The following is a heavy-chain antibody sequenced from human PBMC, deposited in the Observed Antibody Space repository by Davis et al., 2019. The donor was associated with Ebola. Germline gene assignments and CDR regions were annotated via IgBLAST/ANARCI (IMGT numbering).Heavy chain of an antibody. CDR2: FSYGDNTY. CDR3: ARPWYSGTYYDAYDI. Sequence: SETLSLTCTVSGASISSRSYYWGWIRQPPGKGLEWVGSFSYGDNTYYYNPSLRSRVTISVDTSRNQFSLKLSSATAADTAVYYCARPWYSGTYYDAYDIWGQGTMVAVSS. D-gene: IGHD1-26*01. CDR1: GASISSRSYY. V-gene: IGHV4-39*01. J-gene: IGHJ3*02.